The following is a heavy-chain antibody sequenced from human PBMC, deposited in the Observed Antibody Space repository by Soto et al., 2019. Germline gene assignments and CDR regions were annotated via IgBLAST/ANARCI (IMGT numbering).Heavy chain of an antibody. Sequence: QVQLVESGGGVVQPGRSLRLSCAASGFTFSSYAMHWVRQAPGKGLEWVAVISYDGSNKYYADSVKGRFTISRDNSKNTLYLQMNSLRAEDTAVYYCAREESMDLWGQPTPITVSS. V-gene: IGHV3-30-3*01. CDR3: AREESMDL. CDR2: ISYDGSNK. CDR1: GFTFSSYA. J-gene: IGHJ6*02.